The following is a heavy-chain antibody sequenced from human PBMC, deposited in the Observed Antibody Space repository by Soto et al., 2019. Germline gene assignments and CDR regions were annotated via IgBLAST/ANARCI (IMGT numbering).Heavy chain of an antibody. CDR1: GFTFSSHG. D-gene: IGHD3-16*01. CDR3: ARGGSNYFYGLDV. V-gene: IGHV3-33*01. J-gene: IGHJ6*02. CDR2: IWYDGSNK. Sequence: QVQLVESGGGVVQPGRSLRLSCAASGFTFSSHGMHWVRQVPGKGLEWMTVIWYDGSNKYYADSVKGRFTPSRDNSTNMMYLQMNSLRVEDRAVYYYARGGSNYFYGLDVWGQGTTVTVSS.